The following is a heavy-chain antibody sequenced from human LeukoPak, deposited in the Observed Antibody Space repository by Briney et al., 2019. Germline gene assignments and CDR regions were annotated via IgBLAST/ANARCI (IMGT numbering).Heavy chain of an antibody. CDR1: GYTFTSYD. V-gene: IGHV1-8*03. CDR2: MNPNSGNT. D-gene: IGHD3-22*01. J-gene: IGHJ5*02. Sequence: ASVKVSCKASGYTFTSYDINWVRQATGQGREWMGWMNPNSGNTGYAQKFQGRVTITADKSTSTAYMELSSLRSEDTAVYYCARRHYYDSSGYWYNWFDPWGQGTLVTVSS. CDR3: ARRHYYDSSGYWYNWFDP.